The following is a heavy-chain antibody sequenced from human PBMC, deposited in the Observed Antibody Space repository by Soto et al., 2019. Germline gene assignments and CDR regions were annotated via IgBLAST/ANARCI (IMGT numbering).Heavy chain of an antibody. V-gene: IGHV3-33*01. CDR2: IWYDGSNK. D-gene: IGHD2-2*01. CDR3: ARGPGQGDIVVVPAAMRGWYFDL. CDR1: GFTFSSYG. Sequence: QVQLVESGGGVVQPGRSLRLSCAASGFTFSSYGMHWVRQAPGKGLEWVAVIWYDGSNKYYADSVKGRFTISRDNSKNTLYLQMNSLRAEDTAVYYCARGPGQGDIVVVPAAMRGWYFDLWGRGTLVTVSS. J-gene: IGHJ2*01.